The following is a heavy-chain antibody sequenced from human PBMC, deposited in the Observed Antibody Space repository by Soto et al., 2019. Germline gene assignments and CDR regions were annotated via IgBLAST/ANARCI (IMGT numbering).Heavy chain of an antibody. Sequence: QVQLVQSGAEVKKPGSSVKVSCKASGGTFSSYAISWVRQAHGQGLEWMGGIIPIFGTANYAQKFQGRVTITADESTSTAYMELSSLRSEDTAVYYCARGLLAYCGGDCYTDAFDIWGQGTMVTVSS. J-gene: IGHJ3*02. CDR3: ARGLLAYCGGDCYTDAFDI. CDR1: GGTFSSYA. V-gene: IGHV1-69*01. CDR2: IIPIFGTA. D-gene: IGHD2-21*02.